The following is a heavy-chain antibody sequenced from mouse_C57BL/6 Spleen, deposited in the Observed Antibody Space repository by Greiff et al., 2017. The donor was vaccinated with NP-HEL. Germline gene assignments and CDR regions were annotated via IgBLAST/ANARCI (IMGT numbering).Heavy chain of an antibody. CDR3: VRGANSDY. CDR2: LRSKSSNYAT. D-gene: IGHD3-1*01. CDR1: GFTFNTYA. V-gene: IGHV10-3*01. J-gene: IGHJ2*01. Sequence: EAGGGLVQPKGSLKLSCAASGFTFNTYAMHWVRQAPGKGLEWVARLRSKSSNYATYYADSVKDRFTISRDDSQSMLYLQMNNLKTEDTARYYCVRGANSDYWGQGTTLTVSS.